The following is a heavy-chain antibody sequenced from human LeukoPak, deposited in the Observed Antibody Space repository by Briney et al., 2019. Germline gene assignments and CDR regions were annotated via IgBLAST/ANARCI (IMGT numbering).Heavy chain of an antibody. CDR3: AREGGWNIFDY. Sequence: SETLSLTCTVSGGSISSYYWSWIRQPPGKGLEWIGYIYYSGSTNYNPSLKSRVTISVDTSKNQFSLKLSSVTAADTAVYYCAREGGWNIFDYWGQGTLVTVSS. D-gene: IGHD1/OR15-1a*01. CDR1: GGSISSYY. V-gene: IGHV4-59*01. CDR2: IYYSGST. J-gene: IGHJ4*02.